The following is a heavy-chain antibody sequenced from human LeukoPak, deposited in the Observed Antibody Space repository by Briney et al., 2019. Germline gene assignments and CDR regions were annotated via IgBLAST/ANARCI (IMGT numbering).Heavy chain of an antibody. CDR3: ARDSGLVTWFDP. CDR1: GGSISSYY. D-gene: IGHD4-11*01. J-gene: IGHJ5*02. Sequence: SETLSLTCTVSGGSISSYYWSWIRQPPGKGLEWIGYIYYSGSTNYNPSLKSRVTISVDTSKNQFSLKLCSVTAADTAVYYCARDSGLVTWFDPWGQGTLVTVSS. CDR2: IYYSGST. V-gene: IGHV4-59*01.